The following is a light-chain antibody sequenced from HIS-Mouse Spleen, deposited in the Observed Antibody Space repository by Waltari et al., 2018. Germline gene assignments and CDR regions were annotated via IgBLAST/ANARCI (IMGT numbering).Light chain of an antibody. CDR2: KDS. CDR1: ALPKQY. CDR3: QSADSSGTNWV. J-gene: IGLJ3*02. Sequence: SYELTQPPSVSVSPGQTARITCSGDALPKQYAYWYQQKPGQAPVLVIYKDSERPSGIPERLSGSSSGTTVTLTISGVQAEDEADYYCQSADSSGTNWVFGGGTKLTVL. V-gene: IGLV3-25*03.